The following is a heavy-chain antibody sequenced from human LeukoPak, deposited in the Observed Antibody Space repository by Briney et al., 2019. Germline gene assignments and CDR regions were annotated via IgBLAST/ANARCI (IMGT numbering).Heavy chain of an antibody. D-gene: IGHD2-15*01. V-gene: IGHV5-51*01. CDR1: GYSFNTYW. CDR3: ATGGYCSGGSCYSFFDY. J-gene: IGHJ4*02. Sequence: GESLKISCKGSGYSFNTYWIGWVRQMPGKGLEWMGIIYPSDSDTRYSPSFEGQVTISADKSISTAYLQWSSLKASDTAMYYCATGGYCSGGSCYSFFDYWGQGTLVTVSS. CDR2: IYPSDSDT.